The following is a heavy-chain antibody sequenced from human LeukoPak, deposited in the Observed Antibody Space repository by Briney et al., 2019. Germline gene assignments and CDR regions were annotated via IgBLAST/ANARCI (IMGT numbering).Heavy chain of an antibody. Sequence: GGSLRLSCAASGFTFSSAWMHWVRQAPGAGLVWVSRITDDATTTYADAVRGRFTISRDNAKNILYLQMNSLRAEDTAVYYCVRDRVGPDYWGQGTLVTVSS. V-gene: IGHV3-74*03. J-gene: IGHJ4*02. CDR3: VRDRVGPDY. CDR2: ITDDATT. CDR1: GFTFSSAW. D-gene: IGHD1-26*01.